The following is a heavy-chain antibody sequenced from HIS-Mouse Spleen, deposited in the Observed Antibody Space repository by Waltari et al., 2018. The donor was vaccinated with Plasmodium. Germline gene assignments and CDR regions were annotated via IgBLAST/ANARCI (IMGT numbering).Heavy chain of an antibody. CDR1: GGSISSSSYY. CDR3: ARVLGYKAAAGTFVEYFQH. D-gene: IGHD6-13*01. V-gene: IGHV4-39*01. CDR2: IYFSGST. J-gene: IGHJ1*01. Sequence: QLQLQESGPGLVKPSETLSLTCTVSGGSISSSSYYWGWIRQPPGKGLAGIGSIYFSGSTYYNPALKSRVTISVDTSKNQFSLKLSSVTAADTAVYYCARVLGYKAAAGTFVEYFQHWGQGTLVTVSS.